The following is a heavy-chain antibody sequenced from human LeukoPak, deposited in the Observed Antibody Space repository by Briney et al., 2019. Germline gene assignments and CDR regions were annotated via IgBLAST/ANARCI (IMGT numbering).Heavy chain of an antibody. Sequence: GRSLRLSCAASGFMFSNYGMQWVRQAPGKGLEWVAVISYDGSNKYYADSVKGRFTISRDNSKNTLYLQMDSLRAEDTAVYYCAKDLRRRYYFGSGSRGGTFDIWGQGTMVTVSS. CDR1: GFMFSNYG. D-gene: IGHD3-10*01. J-gene: IGHJ3*02. CDR3: AKDLRRRYYFGSGSRGGTFDI. CDR2: ISYDGSNK. V-gene: IGHV3-30*18.